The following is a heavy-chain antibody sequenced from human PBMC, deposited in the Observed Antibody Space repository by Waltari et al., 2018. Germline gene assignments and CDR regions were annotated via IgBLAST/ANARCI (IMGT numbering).Heavy chain of an antibody. Sequence: QVQLVQSGAEVKKPGASVKVSCKASGYTFTSYDINWVRQATGQGLEWMGWMNPNSGNTSYAQKFQGRVTMTRNTSISTAYMELSSLRSEDTAVYYCARCPLVLRFVEWYENWFDPWGQGTLVTVSS. CDR1: GYTFTSYD. CDR2: MNPNSGNT. CDR3: ARCPLVLRFVEWYENWFDP. J-gene: IGHJ5*02. D-gene: IGHD3-3*01. V-gene: IGHV1-8*01.